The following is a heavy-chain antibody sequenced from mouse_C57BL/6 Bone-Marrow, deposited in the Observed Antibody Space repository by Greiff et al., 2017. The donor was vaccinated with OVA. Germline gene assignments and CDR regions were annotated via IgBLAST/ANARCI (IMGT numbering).Heavy chain of an antibody. CDR2: INYDGSST. CDR3: ARVYDYDVPYAMDY. Sequence: EVKLMESEGGLVQPGSSMKLSCTASGFTFSDYYMAWVRQVPEKGLEWVANINYDGSSTYYLDSLKSRFIISRDNAKNILYLQMSSLKSEDTATYYCARVYDYDVPYAMDYWGQGTSVTVSS. CDR1: GFTFSDYY. J-gene: IGHJ4*01. V-gene: IGHV5-16*01. D-gene: IGHD2-4*01.